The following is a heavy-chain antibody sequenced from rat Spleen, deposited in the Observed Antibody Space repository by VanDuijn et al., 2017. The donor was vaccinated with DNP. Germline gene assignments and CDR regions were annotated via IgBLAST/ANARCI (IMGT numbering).Heavy chain of an antibody. D-gene: IGHD1-2*01. CDR3: ASWAPIAPISTSNY. V-gene: IGHV5-58*01. CDR1: GFTFSNYW. Sequence: EVQVVETGGGLVQPGRSLKLSCVASGFTFSNYWMFWVRQAPGKGLEWVASINTDGGSTYYPDSVKGRFTISRHNAENTVYLQMSSLRSEDTATYYCASWAPIAPISTSNYWGQGVMVTVSS. CDR2: INTDGGST. J-gene: IGHJ2*01.